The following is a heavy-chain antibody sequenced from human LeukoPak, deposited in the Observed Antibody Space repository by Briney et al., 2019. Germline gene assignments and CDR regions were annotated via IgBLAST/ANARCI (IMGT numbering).Heavy chain of an antibody. CDR3: ARQSPWFGEPDV. J-gene: IGHJ6*02. CDR2: IYYSGST. D-gene: IGHD3-10*01. Sequence: PPETLSLTCTVSGGSISSYYWSWIRQPPGKGLEWIGYIYYSGSTNYNPSLKSRVTISVDTSKNQFSLKLSSVTAADTAVYYCARQSPWFGEPDVWGQGTTVTVSS. CDR1: GGSISSYY. V-gene: IGHV4-59*08.